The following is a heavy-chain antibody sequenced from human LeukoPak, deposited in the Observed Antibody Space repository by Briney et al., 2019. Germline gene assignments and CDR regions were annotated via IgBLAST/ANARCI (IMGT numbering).Heavy chain of an antibody. CDR3: ARPAVAGNVDAFDI. D-gene: IGHD6-19*01. V-gene: IGHV4-59*08. CDR2: IYHSGAT. Sequence: SETLSLTCIVSGASISTYNWSWIRQRPGKGLEWIGYIYHSGATDYNPSLKSRLSMSVDMSKNQFSLKLSSVTAADTAIYYCARPAVAGNVDAFDIWGQGTMVTVSS. CDR1: GASISTYN. J-gene: IGHJ3*02.